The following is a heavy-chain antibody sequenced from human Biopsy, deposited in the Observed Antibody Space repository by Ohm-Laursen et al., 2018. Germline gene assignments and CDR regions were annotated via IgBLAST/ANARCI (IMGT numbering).Heavy chain of an antibody. CDR1: GFTFSDYY. CDR3: ARDWGGDYGGNIDYYYFYGMDV. CDR2: ISRSGSII. J-gene: IGHJ6*02. D-gene: IGHD4-23*01. V-gene: IGHV3-11*01. Sequence: SLRLSCTASGFTFSDYYMSWVRQAPGQGLEWLSYISRSGSIIDYADSVKGRFTISRDNAQNTLYLQMNNLRADDTAVYYCARDWGGDYGGNIDYYYFYGMDVWGQGTTVTVSS.